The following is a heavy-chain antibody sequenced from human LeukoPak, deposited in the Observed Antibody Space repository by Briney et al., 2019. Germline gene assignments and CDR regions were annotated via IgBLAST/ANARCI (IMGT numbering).Heavy chain of an antibody. D-gene: IGHD3-16*02. Sequence: ASVKVSCKASGYTFTSYGISWVRQAPGQGLEWMGWISAYNGNTNYAQKLQGRVTMNIDTSTSTAYMELRSLRSDDTAVYYCARVMITFGGVIPSGYFDYWGQGTLVTVSS. J-gene: IGHJ4*02. CDR1: GYTFTSYG. CDR3: ARVMITFGGVIPSGYFDY. CDR2: ISAYNGNT. V-gene: IGHV1-18*01.